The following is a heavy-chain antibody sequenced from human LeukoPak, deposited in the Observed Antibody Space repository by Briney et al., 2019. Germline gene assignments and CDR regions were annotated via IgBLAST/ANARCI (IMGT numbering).Heavy chain of an antibody. V-gene: IGHV4-31*03. CDR1: GGSVSSGGYY. J-gene: IGHJ5*02. Sequence: PSGTLSLTCTVSGGSVSSGGYYWSWIRRHPGKGLEWIGYIYYSGSTYYNPSLKSRGTISVDTSKNQFSLKLSSVTAADTAVYYCARDFDWFDPWGQGTLVTVSS. CDR3: ARDFDWFDP. CDR2: IYYSGST.